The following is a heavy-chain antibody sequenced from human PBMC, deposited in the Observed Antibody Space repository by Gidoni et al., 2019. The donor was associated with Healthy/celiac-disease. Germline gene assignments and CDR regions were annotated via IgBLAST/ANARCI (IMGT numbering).Heavy chain of an antibody. J-gene: IGHJ6*02. CDR1: GGSISSYY. Sequence: QVQLQESGPGLVKPSETLSLTCTVSGGSISSYYWSWIRPHPGKGLEWIGYIYYSGSTNYNPSLKSRVTISVDTSTNQFSLKLSSVTAADTAVYYCAITLSGTGMDVWGQGTTVTVSS. CDR3: AITLSGTGMDV. D-gene: IGHD3-10*01. V-gene: IGHV4-59*08. CDR2: IYYSGST.